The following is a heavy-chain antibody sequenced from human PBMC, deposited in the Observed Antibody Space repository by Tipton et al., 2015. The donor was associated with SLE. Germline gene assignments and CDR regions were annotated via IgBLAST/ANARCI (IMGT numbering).Heavy chain of an antibody. V-gene: IGHV3-7*01. Sequence: SLRLSCAASGFTFSSYWMSWVRQPPGKGPEWVANIKPDGSEEYYVDSVKGRFTISRDNAKNSLYLQMTSLRAEDTAVYYCARDSGIRTVDYWGQGTLVIASS. CDR1: GFTFSSYW. D-gene: IGHD1-14*01. J-gene: IGHJ4*02. CDR3: ARDSGIRTVDY. CDR2: IKPDGSEE.